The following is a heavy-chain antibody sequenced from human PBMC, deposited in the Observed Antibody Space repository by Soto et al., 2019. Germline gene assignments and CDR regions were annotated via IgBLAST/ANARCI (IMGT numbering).Heavy chain of an antibody. CDR3: ARFHRDSSGYYFSYYFEY. J-gene: IGHJ4*02. D-gene: IGHD3-22*01. V-gene: IGHV4-39*07. Sequence: TLSLTCTFSDGSISSGGYDLSLLHQRPVKVLEWIGEINHSGSTNYNPSLKSRVTISVDTSKNQFSLKLSSVTAADTAVYYCARFHRDSSGYYFSYYFEYWGQGTLVTVSS. CDR1: DGSISSGGYD. CDR2: INHSGST.